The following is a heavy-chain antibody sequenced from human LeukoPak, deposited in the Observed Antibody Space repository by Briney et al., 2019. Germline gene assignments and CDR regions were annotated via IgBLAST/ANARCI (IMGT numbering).Heavy chain of an antibody. V-gene: IGHV1-69*13. CDR2: IIPIFGTA. D-gene: IGHD2-2*01. J-gene: IGHJ4*02. Sequence: SVTVSCTASGGTFSSYAISWVRQAPGQGLEWMGGIIPIFGTANYAQKFQGRVTITADESTSTAYMELSSLRSEDTAVYYCARAPSVVAPYFDYWGQGTLVTVSS. CDR1: GGTFSSYA. CDR3: ARAPSVVAPYFDY.